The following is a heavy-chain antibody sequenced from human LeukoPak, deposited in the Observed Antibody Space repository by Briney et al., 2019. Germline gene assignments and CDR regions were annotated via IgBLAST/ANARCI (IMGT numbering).Heavy chain of an antibody. Sequence: GGSLRLSCAASGFPFSSYSMNWVRQAPGKGLEWVSSISSSSSYIYYADSVKGRFTISRDNAKNSLYLQMNSLRAEDTAVYYCARDRLHDYGDYMDYWGQGTLVTVSS. CDR3: ARDRLHDYGDYMDY. J-gene: IGHJ4*02. CDR1: GFPFSSYS. V-gene: IGHV3-21*01. CDR2: ISSSSSYI. D-gene: IGHD4-17*01.